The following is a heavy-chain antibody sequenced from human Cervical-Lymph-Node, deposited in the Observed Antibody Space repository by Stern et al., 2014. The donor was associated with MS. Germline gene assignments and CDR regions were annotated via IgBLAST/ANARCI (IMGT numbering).Heavy chain of an antibody. Sequence: AQLVQSGAEVKKPGESLKISCKGSGYTFTNNWIAWVRQMPGKGLEWMGIIYPDDSDSRYSPSLQGRVTIPADKSISTASLRGRSVRAGGGAGDCGGGGGARRKWDDPNYGMDVWGQGTTVTVSS. V-gene: IGHV5-51*03. D-gene: IGHD1-1*01. CDR2: IYPDDSDS. CDR1: GYTFTNNW. CDR3: GGGGARRKWDDPNYGMDV. J-gene: IGHJ6*02.